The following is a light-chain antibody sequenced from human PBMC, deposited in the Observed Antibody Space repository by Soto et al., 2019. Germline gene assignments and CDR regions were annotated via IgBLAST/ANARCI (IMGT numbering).Light chain of an antibody. CDR1: SRDVGSYNF. Sequence: QSALTQPASVSGSPGQSITISCTGTSRDVGSYNFVSWYQQHPGNAPKVMIYEVRKRPSGVSNRFSGSKSGNTASLTISGLRAEDEADYYCCSYAGSSTHVFGTGTKLTVL. CDR2: EVR. CDR3: CSYAGSSTHV. J-gene: IGLJ1*01. V-gene: IGLV2-23*02.